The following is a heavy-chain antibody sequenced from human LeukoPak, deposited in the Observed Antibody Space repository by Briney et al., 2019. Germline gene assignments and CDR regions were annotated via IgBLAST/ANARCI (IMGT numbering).Heavy chain of an antibody. Sequence: SETLSLTCTVSGGSISSYYWSWIRQPPGKGLEWIGYIYYSGSTNYNPSLKSRVTISVDMSKNQFSLKLSSVTAADTAVYYCARVAYCGGDCYSDAFDIWGQGTMVTVSS. D-gene: IGHD2-21*02. V-gene: IGHV4-59*01. CDR3: ARVAYCGGDCYSDAFDI. CDR1: GGSISSYY. CDR2: IYYSGST. J-gene: IGHJ3*02.